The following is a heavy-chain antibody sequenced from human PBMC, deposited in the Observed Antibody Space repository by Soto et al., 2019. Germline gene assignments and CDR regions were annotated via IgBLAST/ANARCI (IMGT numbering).Heavy chain of an antibody. D-gene: IGHD3-22*01. V-gene: IGHV1-69*01. CDR3: ARADYYDSSGYYWGSWAPDY. J-gene: IGHJ4*02. CDR1: GGTFSSYA. Sequence: QVQLVQSGAEVKKPGSSVKVSCKASGGTFSSYAISWVRQAPGQGLEWMGGIIPIFGTANYAQKFQGRVTITADESTSTAYMELSSLRSEDTAVYYCARADYYDSSGYYWGSWAPDYWGQGTLVTVSS. CDR2: IIPIFGTA.